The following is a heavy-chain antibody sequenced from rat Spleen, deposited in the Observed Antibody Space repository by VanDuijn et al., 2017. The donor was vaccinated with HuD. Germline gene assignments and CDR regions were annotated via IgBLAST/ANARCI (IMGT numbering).Heavy chain of an antibody. CDR2: ITNTGGST. CDR1: GFTFNNYW. J-gene: IGHJ4*01. D-gene: IGHD1-4*01. V-gene: IGHV5-31*01. Sequence: EVQLVESGGGLVQPGRSLKLSCVASGFTFNNYWMTWIRQAPGKGLEWVASITNTGGSTYYPDSVKGRFTISRDNAKSTLYLQMNSLRSEDTATYYCTRDEAGYNYYVMDAWGQGASVTVSS. CDR3: TRDEAGYNYYVMDA.